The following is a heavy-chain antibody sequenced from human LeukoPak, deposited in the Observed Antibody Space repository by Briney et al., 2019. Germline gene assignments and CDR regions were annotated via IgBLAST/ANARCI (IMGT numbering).Heavy chain of an antibody. CDR1: GFTFSSYS. CDR3: ARGPSSGWGTFDY. J-gene: IGHJ4*02. D-gene: IGHD6-19*01. V-gene: IGHV3-21*01. CDR2: ISFSGNYI. Sequence: GGSLRLSCAASGFTFSSYSMNWVRQAPGKGLEWVSSISFSGNYIYYADSVKGRFTISRDNAKNSPYLQMNSLRTEDTAVYYCARGPSSGWGTFDYWGQGTLVTVSS.